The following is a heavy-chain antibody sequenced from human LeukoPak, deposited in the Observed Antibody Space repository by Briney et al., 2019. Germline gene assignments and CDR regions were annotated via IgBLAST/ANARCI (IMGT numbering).Heavy chain of an antibody. V-gene: IGHV4-30-2*01. CDR3: AAYCSGGSCYSPWFDP. D-gene: IGHD2-15*01. CDR2: IYHSGST. Sequence: TLSLTCAVSGGSISSGGYSWSWIRQPPGKGLEWIGYIYHSGSTYYNPSLKSRVTISVDRSENQFSLKLSSVTAAGTAVYYCAAYCSGGSCYSPWFDPWGQGTLVTVSS. J-gene: IGHJ5*02. CDR1: GGSISSGGYS.